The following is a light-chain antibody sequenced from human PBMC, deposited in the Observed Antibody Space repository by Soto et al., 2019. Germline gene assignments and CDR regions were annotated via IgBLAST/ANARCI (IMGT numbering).Light chain of an antibody. CDR3: SSYTSSRTRV. V-gene: IGLV2-14*01. CDR1: RSDVGGYNY. CDR2: EVS. J-gene: IGLJ3*02. Sequence: QSALSQPASVSGSPGQSITISCTGTRSDVGGYNYVSWYQQHPGKAPKLMIYEVSNRPSGVSNRYSGSKSGNTASLTISGLQTEDKAKYYCSSYTSSRTRVFSRGTQLTVL.